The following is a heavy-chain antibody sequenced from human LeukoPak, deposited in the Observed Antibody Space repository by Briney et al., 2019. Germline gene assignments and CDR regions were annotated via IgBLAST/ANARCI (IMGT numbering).Heavy chain of an antibody. J-gene: IGHJ4*02. Sequence: GGSLRLSCAASGFTFSSYGMHWVPQAPGKGLEGVAFIRYDGSNKYYADSVKGRFTISRDNSKNTLYLQMNSLRAEDTAVYYCAKSGLGYCSSTSCYLLGYWGQGTLVTVSS. D-gene: IGHD2-2*01. CDR1: GFTFSSYG. CDR3: AKSGLGYCSSTSCYLLGY. V-gene: IGHV3-30*02. CDR2: IRYDGSNK.